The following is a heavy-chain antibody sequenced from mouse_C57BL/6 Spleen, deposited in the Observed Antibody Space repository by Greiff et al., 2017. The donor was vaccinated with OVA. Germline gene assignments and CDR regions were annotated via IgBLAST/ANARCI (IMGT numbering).Heavy chain of an antibody. Sequence: VQLVESGAELVRPGSSVKLSCKASGYTFTSYWMHWVKQRPIQGLEWIGNIDPSDSETHYNQKFKDKATLTVDKSSSTAYMQLSSLTSEDSAVYYCARDSSGYVAYWGQGTLVTVSA. CDR1: GYTFTSYW. D-gene: IGHD3-2*02. CDR3: ARDSSGYVAY. CDR2: IDPSDSET. V-gene: IGHV1-52*01. J-gene: IGHJ3*01.